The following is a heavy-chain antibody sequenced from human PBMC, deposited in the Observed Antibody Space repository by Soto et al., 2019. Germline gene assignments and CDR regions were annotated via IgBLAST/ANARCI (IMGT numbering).Heavy chain of an antibody. J-gene: IGHJ6*02. CDR3: AGGPAAGTTSHYYYYYGMDV. D-gene: IGHD6-13*01. CDR1: GYTFTSYA. Sequence: ASVKVSCKASGYTFTSYAMHWVRQAPGQRLEWMGWINAGNGNTKYSQKFQGRVTITRDTSASTAYMELSSLRSEDTAVHYCAGGPAAGTTSHYYYYYGMDVWGQGTTVTVSS. V-gene: IGHV1-3*01. CDR2: INAGNGNT.